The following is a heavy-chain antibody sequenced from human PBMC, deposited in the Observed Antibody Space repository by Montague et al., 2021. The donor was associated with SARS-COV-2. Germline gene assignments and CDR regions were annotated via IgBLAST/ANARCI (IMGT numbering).Heavy chain of an antibody. CDR1: GESVASKSGA. J-gene: IGHJ3*02. CDR2: TYYRSKWDS. D-gene: IGHD3-9*01. CDR3: ASSGITLTGLDAFDI. Sequence: CAISGESVASKSGAWNWIRQSPSRGLEWLGRTYYRSKWDSDYAEXVKRRLVITPDTSKNQVSLQLNSVIPEDTAVYFCASSGITLTGLDAFDIWGQGTMVTVSS. V-gene: IGHV6-1*01.